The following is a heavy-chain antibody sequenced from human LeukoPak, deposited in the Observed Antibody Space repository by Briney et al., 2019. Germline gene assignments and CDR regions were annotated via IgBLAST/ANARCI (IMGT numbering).Heavy chain of an antibody. V-gene: IGHV3-23*01. J-gene: IGHJ4*02. D-gene: IGHD4-17*01. CDR3: AKDRTVTTLARDY. Sequence: GGSLRLSCAASGFTFSSYAMSWVRQAPGKGLEWVSSITGSGGSTYYADSVKGRFTISRDNSKNTLDLQMNSLRAEDTAVYYCAKDRTVTTLARDYWGQGTLVTVSS. CDR1: GFTFSSYA. CDR2: ITGSGGST.